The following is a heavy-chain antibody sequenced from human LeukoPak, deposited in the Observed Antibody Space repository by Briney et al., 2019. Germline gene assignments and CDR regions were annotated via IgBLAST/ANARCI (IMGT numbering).Heavy chain of an antibody. Sequence: GGSLRLSCAASGFIFDDYAMYWVRQVPGKGLEWVSGINWNSGNIVYADSVKGRFIISRDNAKNSLNLQMNSLRAEDMALYYCAKGGSYGLDVTFDCWGQGTLVTVSS. D-gene: IGHD1-26*01. CDR2: INWNSGNI. CDR1: GFIFDDYA. CDR3: AKGGSYGLDVTFDC. J-gene: IGHJ4*02. V-gene: IGHV3-9*03.